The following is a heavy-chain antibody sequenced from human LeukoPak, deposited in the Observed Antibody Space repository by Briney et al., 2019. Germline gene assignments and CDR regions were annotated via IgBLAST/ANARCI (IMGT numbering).Heavy chain of an antibody. D-gene: IGHD3-22*01. J-gene: IGHJ4*02. CDR2: ISTDNGHA. V-gene: IGHV1-18*01. CDR3: ARDRISQQTYSYDSSAYPFDY. CDR1: GYTFTSYG. Sequence: ASVKVSCKASGYTFTSYGISWVRQAPGQGLEWMAWISTDNGHANYPQNLRDRVTVTADTSTYTAYMELRSLRSDDTAVYYCARDRISQQTYSYDSSAYPFDYWGQGTLVTVSS.